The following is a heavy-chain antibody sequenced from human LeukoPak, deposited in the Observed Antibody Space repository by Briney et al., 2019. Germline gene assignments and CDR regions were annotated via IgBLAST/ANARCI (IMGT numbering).Heavy chain of an antibody. D-gene: IGHD6-13*01. CDR2: ISYDGSNK. Sequence: RGSLRLSCAASGFTFSSYGMHWVRQAPGKGLEWVAVISYDGSNKYYADSVKGRFTISRDNSKNTLYLQMNSLRAEDTAVYYCANGYHYTSNLYVHFQHWGQGTLVTVSS. V-gene: IGHV3-30*18. CDR1: GFTFSSYG. CDR3: ANGYHYTSNLYVHFQH. J-gene: IGHJ1*01.